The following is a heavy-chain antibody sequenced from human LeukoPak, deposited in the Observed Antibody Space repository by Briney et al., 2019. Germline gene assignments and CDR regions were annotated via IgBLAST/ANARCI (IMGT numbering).Heavy chain of an antibody. D-gene: IGHD3-22*01. Sequence: PGGSLRLSCAASGFTFSSYSMNWVRQAPGKGLEWVSSISSSSSYIYYADSVKGRFTISRDNAQNSLYLQMNSLRAEDTAVYYCASTYDSSGYTFDYWGQGTLVTVSS. CDR1: GFTFSSYS. CDR2: ISSSSSYI. J-gene: IGHJ4*02. V-gene: IGHV3-21*01. CDR3: ASTYDSSGYTFDY.